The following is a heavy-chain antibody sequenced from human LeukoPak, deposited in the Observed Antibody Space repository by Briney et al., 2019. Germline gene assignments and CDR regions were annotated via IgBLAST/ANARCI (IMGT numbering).Heavy chain of an antibody. CDR3: ARALGDQPDYYCGMDV. CDR2: ITTSTTVPHI. D-gene: IGHD2-2*01. Sequence: GESLRLSCAASGFTFSTYSMTWVRQAPGRGLGWDSSITTSTTVPHIFYADSVTCRFTISRNNADNSLILQMNNLRAEDTAVYYCARALGDQPDYYCGMDVWGQGTTVTVSS. J-gene: IGHJ6*02. CDR1: GFTFSTYS. V-gene: IGHV3-21*01.